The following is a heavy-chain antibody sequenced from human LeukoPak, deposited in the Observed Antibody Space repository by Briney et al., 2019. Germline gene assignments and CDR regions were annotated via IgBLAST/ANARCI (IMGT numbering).Heavy chain of an antibody. J-gene: IGHJ3*02. Sequence: GGSLRLSCAASGFTFSSYSMNWVRQAPAKGLEWVSYISSSSSTIYYADSVKGRFTISRDNAKNSLYLQMNSLRAEDTAVYYCARDWAYSSSWYSAGSGAFDIWGQGTMVTVSS. CDR3: ARDWAYSSSWYSAGSGAFDI. D-gene: IGHD6-13*01. CDR2: ISSSSSTI. V-gene: IGHV3-48*04. CDR1: GFTFSSYS.